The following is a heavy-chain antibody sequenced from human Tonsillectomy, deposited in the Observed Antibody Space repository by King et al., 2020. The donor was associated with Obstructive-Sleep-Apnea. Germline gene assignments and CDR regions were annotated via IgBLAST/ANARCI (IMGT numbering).Heavy chain of an antibody. J-gene: IGHJ6*02. Sequence: VQLVESGGGLVKPGGSLRLSCAASGFTFSNAWMSWVRQAPGKGLEWVGRIKSKTDGGTTDYAAPVKGSFTISRDDSKNTLYLQMNSLKTEDTAVYYCTTSAGYYDFGMDVWGQGTTVTVSS. CDR2: IKSKTDGGTT. CDR1: GFTFSNAW. V-gene: IGHV3-15*01. CDR3: TTSAGYYDFGMDV. D-gene: IGHD3-3*01.